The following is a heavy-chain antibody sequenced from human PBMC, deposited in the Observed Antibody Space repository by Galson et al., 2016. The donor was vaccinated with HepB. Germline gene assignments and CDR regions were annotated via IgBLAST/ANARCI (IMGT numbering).Heavy chain of an antibody. CDR3: AKDFEVLMVRGVSHNYYGMDV. J-gene: IGHJ6*02. D-gene: IGHD3-10*01. Sequence: SWVRQAPGKGLEWVSGISGSGDSTYYADSVKGRFTISRDTSKNTLYLQMNSLRAEDTAVYYCAKDFEVLMVRGVSHNYYGMDVWGQGTTVTVSS. V-gene: IGHV3-23*01. CDR2: ISGSGDST.